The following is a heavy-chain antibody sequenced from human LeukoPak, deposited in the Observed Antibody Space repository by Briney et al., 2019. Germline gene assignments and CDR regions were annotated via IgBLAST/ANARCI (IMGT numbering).Heavy chain of an antibody. V-gene: IGHV4-61*08. D-gene: IGHD3-9*01. J-gene: IGHJ6*02. CDR3: ARGAYYDILTGSYGMDV. CDR2: IYYSGST. Sequence: ASQTLSLTCTVSGGSVSSDGYYWSWIRQPPGKGLEWIGYIYYSGSTNYNPSLKSRVTISVDTSKNQFSLKLSSVTAADTAVYYCARGAYYDILTGSYGMDVWGQGTTVTVSS. CDR1: GGSVSSDGYY.